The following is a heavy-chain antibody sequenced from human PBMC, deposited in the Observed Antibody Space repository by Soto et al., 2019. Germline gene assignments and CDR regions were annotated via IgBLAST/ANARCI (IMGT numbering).Heavy chain of an antibody. J-gene: IGHJ5*02. CDR3: ARVHVPAVGVVVRFDP. Sequence: ASVKVSCKASGYTFTSYSMHWVRQAPGQRLEWMGWINAGNGNTQYSQKFQGRVTITRDASASTAYMGLRSRRSEDTAVYYCARVHVPAVGVVVRFDPCGERTLVTVS. CDR2: INAGNGNT. V-gene: IGHV1-3*01. D-gene: IGHD2-2*01. CDR1: GYTFTSYS.